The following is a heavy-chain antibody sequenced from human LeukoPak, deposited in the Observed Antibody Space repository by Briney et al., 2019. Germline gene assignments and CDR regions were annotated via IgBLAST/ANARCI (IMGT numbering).Heavy chain of an antibody. J-gene: IGHJ5*02. D-gene: IGHD6-13*01. Sequence: SETLSLTCTVSGGSISSYYWSWIRQPPGKGLEWIGYIYYSGCTNYNPSLKSRVTISVDTSKNQFSLKLSSVTAADTAVYYCAKTPGIAAAGPWFDPWGQGTLVTVSS. CDR1: GGSISSYY. V-gene: IGHV4-59*01. CDR2: IYYSGCT. CDR3: AKTPGIAAAGPWFDP.